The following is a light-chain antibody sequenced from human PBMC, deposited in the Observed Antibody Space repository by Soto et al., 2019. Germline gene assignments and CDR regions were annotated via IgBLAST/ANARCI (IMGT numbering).Light chain of an antibody. CDR3: QQHGSLPLT. Sequence: EIVLTQSPGTLSLSPGERATLSCRASQSVSNIYLGWYQQKPGQAPRLLIYGASSRATGIPARFSGTGSGTDFTLTISSLQPEDFAVYYCQQHGSLPLTFGQGTKVDI. CDR2: GAS. CDR1: QSVSNIY. J-gene: IGKJ1*01. V-gene: IGKV3-20*01.